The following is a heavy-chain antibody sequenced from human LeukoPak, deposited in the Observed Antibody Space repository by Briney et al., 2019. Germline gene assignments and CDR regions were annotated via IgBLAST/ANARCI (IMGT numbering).Heavy chain of an antibody. CDR1: GYTFTSYY. J-gene: IGHJ5*02. V-gene: IGHV1-69*13. Sequence: ASVKVSCKASGYTFTSYYMHWVRQAPGQGLEWMGGIIPIFGTANYAQKFQGRVTITADESTSTAYMELSSLRSEDTAVYYCARGTRIAVADLGFDPWGQGTLVTVSS. D-gene: IGHD6-19*01. CDR2: IIPIFGTA. CDR3: ARGTRIAVADLGFDP.